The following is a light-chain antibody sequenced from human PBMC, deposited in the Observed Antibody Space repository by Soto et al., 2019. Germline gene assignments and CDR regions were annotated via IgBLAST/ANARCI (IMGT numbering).Light chain of an antibody. Sequence: EIVLTQSPCTLSLSPGQRATLSFRASQRLSASDIAWYQQKPGQAPKFLIYGVSSRATGIPDRFSGSGSGTDFTLTISRLEPEDFAVYHCQQYGSSPLITFGQGTRLE. CDR1: QRLSASD. CDR3: QQYGSSPLIT. CDR2: GVS. V-gene: IGKV3-20*01. J-gene: IGKJ5*01.